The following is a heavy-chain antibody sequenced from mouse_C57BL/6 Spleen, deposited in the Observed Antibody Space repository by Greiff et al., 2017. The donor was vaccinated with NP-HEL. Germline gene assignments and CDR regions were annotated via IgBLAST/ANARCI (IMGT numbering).Heavy chain of an antibody. CDR1: GFTFSDYG. CDR3: ATYYSNYGYFDV. D-gene: IGHD2-5*01. J-gene: IGHJ1*03. CDR2: ISNLAYSI. V-gene: IGHV5-15*01. Sequence: EVMLVESGGGLVQPGGSLKLSCAASGFTFSDYGMAWVRQAPRKGPEWVAFISNLAYSIYYADTVTGRFTISRENAKNTLYLEMSSLRSEDTAMYYCATYYSNYGYFDVWGTGTTVTVSS.